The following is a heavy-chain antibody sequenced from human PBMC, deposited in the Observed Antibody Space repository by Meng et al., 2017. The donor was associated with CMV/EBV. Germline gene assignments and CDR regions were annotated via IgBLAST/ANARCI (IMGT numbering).Heavy chain of an antibody. CDR1: GYSISSGYY. J-gene: IGHJ4*02. V-gene: IGHV4-38-2*02. CDR2: IYHSGST. Sequence: SETLSLTCTVSGYSISSGYYWGWIRQPPGKGLEWIGSIYHSGSTYYNPSLKSRVTISVDTSKNQFSLKLSSVTAADTAVYYCARDGINIVVVPAAMISYYFDYWGQGMLVTVSS. D-gene: IGHD2-2*01. CDR3: ARDGINIVVVPAAMISYYFDY.